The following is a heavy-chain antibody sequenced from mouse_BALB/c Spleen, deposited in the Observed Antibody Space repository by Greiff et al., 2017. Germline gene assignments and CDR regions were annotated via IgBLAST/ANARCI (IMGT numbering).Heavy chain of an antibody. CDR2: ISSGGST. Sequence: EVQGVESGGGLVKPGGSLKLSCAASGFTFSSYAMSWVRQTPEKRLEWVASISSGGSTYYPDSVKGRFTISRDNARNILYLQMSSLRSEDTAMYYCAREGIYYDYDYAMDYWGQGTSVTVSS. CDR1: GFTFSSYA. D-gene: IGHD2-4*01. CDR3: AREGIYYDYDYAMDY. J-gene: IGHJ4*01. V-gene: IGHV5-6-5*01.